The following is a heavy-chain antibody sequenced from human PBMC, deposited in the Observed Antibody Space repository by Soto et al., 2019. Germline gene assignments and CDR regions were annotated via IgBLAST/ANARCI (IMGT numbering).Heavy chain of an antibody. Sequence: ASVKVSCKASGYTFTSYGISWVRQAPGQGLEWMGWISAYNGNTNYAQKFQGRVTMTEDTSTDTAYMELSSLRSEDTAVYYCATKWGTGTYRFWGQGTLVTVSS. V-gene: IGHV1-18*01. D-gene: IGHD1-1*01. CDR1: GYTFTSYG. CDR2: ISAYNGNT. CDR3: ATKWGTGTYRF. J-gene: IGHJ4*02.